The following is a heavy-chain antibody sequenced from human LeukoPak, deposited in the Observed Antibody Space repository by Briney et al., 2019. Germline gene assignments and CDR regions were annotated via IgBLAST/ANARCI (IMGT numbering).Heavy chain of an antibody. CDR1: GGSISSSSYY. CDR2: IYYSGST. D-gene: IGHD1-1*01. CDR3: ASRAGGRAGNFSVFWNEGFYFFDS. Sequence: SETLSLTCTVSGGSISSSSYYWGWIRQPPGKGLEWIGSIYYSGSTYYNPSLKSRVTISVDTSKNQFSLKLSSVTAADTAVYYCASRAGGRAGNFSVFWNEGFYFFDSGGQEPRAPVSS. J-gene: IGHJ4*02. V-gene: IGHV4-39*01.